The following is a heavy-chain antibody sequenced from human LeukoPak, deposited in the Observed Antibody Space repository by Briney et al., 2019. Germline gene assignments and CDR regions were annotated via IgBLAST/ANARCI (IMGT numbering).Heavy chain of an antibody. CDR3: AKDPYDYYDSSGYYYEPYFDY. Sequence: GGSLRLSCAASGFTFSTYGMNWVRQAPGKGLEWVSAVSGSGGSTYYADSVKGRFTISRDNSKNTLYLQMNSLRAEDTAVYYCAKDPYDYYDSSGYYYEPYFDYWGQGTLVTVSS. CDR1: GFTFSTYG. J-gene: IGHJ4*02. CDR2: VSGSGGST. V-gene: IGHV3-23*01. D-gene: IGHD3-22*01.